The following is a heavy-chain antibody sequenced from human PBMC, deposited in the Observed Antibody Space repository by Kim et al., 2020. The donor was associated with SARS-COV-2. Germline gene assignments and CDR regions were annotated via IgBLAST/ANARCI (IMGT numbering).Heavy chain of an antibody. D-gene: IGHD6-19*01. Sequence: GGSLRLSCAASGFTFRSYGMHWVRQAPGKGLEWVAVISYDGSNKYYVDSVKGRFTISRDNSKNTLYLQMNSLRAEDTAVYYCAKELGQWLVYPMYYYYGMDVWGQGTTVTVSS. CDR1: GFTFRSYG. CDR2: ISYDGSNK. V-gene: IGHV3-30*18. J-gene: IGHJ6*02. CDR3: AKELGQWLVYPMYYYYGMDV.